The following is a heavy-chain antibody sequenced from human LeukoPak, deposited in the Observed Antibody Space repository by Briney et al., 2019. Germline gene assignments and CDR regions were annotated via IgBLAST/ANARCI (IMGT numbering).Heavy chain of an antibody. CDR2: ISSSSSFI. D-gene: IGHD7-27*01. CDR3: ARELGFDY. V-gene: IGHV3-21*01. CDR1: GFPFSSYW. J-gene: IGHJ4*02. Sequence: PGGSLRLSCVASGFPFSSYWMTWVRQAPGKGLEWVSSISSSSSFIYYADSVKGRFTISRDNAKNSLYLQMNSLRAEDTAVYYCARELGFDYWGQGTLVTVSS.